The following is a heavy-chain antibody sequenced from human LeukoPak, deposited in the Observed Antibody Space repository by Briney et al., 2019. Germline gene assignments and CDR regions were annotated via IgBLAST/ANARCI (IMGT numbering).Heavy chain of an antibody. J-gene: IGHJ4*02. CDR3: ARVYSANGYGSGYYDY. CDR1: GFAFSTYD. Sequence: WGSLTLSCVASGFAFSTYDMNWVRKAPGKGLEWVSAITTTSNHINYADSMESRSIISRDSANNSLYLQMNSLRAEDTAVYYCARVYSANGYGSGYYDYWGQRTLAPASS. D-gene: IGHD3-10*01. CDR2: ITTTSNHI. V-gene: IGHV3-21*01.